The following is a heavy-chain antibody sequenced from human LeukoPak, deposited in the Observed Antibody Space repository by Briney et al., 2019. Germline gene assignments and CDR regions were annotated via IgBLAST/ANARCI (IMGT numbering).Heavy chain of an antibody. Sequence: GGSLRLSCAASGFTFGSYWMSWVRQAPGKGLEWVGNIKEDGSDKYYVESVRGRFTISRDNAKNSMYLQTNSLRVEDTAIYYCARIVAYGFDVWGKGTTVTVSS. CDR3: ARIVAYGFDV. J-gene: IGHJ6*04. V-gene: IGHV3-7*03. D-gene: IGHD2-15*01. CDR2: IKEDGSDK. CDR1: GFTFGSYW.